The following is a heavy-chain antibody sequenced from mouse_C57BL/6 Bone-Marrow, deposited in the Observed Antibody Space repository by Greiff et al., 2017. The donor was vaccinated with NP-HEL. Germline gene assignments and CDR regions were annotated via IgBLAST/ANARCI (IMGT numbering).Heavy chain of an antibody. D-gene: IGHD1-1*01. V-gene: IGHV1-5*01. CDR1: GYTFTSYW. CDR3: TRDFQFITTVVKAY. J-gene: IGHJ3*01. Sequence: EVQLQQSGTVLARPGASVKMSCKTSGYTFTSYWMHWVKQRPGQGLEWIGAIYPGNSDTSYNQKFKGKAKLTAVTSASTAYMELSSLTNEDSAVYYCTRDFQFITTVVKAYWGQGTLVTVSA. CDR2: IYPGNSDT.